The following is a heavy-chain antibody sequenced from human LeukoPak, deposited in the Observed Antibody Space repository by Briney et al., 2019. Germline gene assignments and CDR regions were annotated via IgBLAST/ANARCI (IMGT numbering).Heavy chain of an antibody. V-gene: IGHV1-69*13. CDR3: ARERVVGATRHFDY. Sequence: ASVKVSCKASGGTFSSYAISWVRQAPGQGLEWMGGIIPIFGTANYAQKFQGRVTITADESTSTAYMELSRLRSDDTAVYYCARERVVGATRHFDYWGQGTLVTVSS. CDR2: IIPIFGTA. D-gene: IGHD1-26*01. J-gene: IGHJ4*02. CDR1: GGTFSSYA.